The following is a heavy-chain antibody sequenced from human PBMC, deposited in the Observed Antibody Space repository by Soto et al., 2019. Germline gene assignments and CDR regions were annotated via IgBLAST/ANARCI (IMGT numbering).Heavy chain of an antibody. V-gene: IGHV3-53*02. Sequence: EVQLVETGGGLIQPGGSLRLSCAASGFTVSGNYMSWVRQAPGKWPEWVSVIYNGGGTYYADSVKGRFTISRDNSKNTLYLQMNSLGAEDTAVYYCASTRGSSYDYWGQGTLVNVSS. CDR3: ASTRGSSYDY. CDR2: IYNGGGT. J-gene: IGHJ4*02. CDR1: GFTVSGNY. D-gene: IGHD6-6*01.